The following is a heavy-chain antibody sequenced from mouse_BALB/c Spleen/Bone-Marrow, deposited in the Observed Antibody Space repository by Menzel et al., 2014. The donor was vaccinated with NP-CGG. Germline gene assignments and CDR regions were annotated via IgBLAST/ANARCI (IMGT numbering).Heavy chain of an antibody. CDR1: GYTFTSSW. D-gene: IGHD2-14*01. CDR3: ARGDPYYRYSDY. Sequence: VQLQESGSVLVRPGASVKLSCKASGYTFTSSWMHWAKQRPGPGLEWIGEIHPNSGNTNYNEKFKGKATLTVDTSSSSACVDLSSLTSEDSAVYYCARGDPYYRYSDYWGQGTTLTVSS. CDR2: IHPNSGNT. V-gene: IGHV1S130*01. J-gene: IGHJ2*01.